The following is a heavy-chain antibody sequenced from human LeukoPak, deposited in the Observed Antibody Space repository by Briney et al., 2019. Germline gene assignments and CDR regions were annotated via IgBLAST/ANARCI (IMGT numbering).Heavy chain of an antibody. V-gene: IGHV1-3*01. Sequence: ASVKVSCKASGYTFTSYAMRWVRQAPGQRLEWMGWINAGNGNTKYSQKFQGRVTITRDTSASTAYMELSSLRSEDTAVYYCARDLRFGSSTSCYGYWGQGTLVTVSS. CDR1: GYTFTSYA. D-gene: IGHD2-2*01. J-gene: IGHJ4*02. CDR2: INAGNGNT. CDR3: ARDLRFGSSTSCYGY.